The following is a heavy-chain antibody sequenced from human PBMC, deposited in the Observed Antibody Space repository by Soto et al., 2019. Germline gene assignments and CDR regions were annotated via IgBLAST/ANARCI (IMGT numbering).Heavy chain of an antibody. J-gene: IGHJ4*02. V-gene: IGHV3-30-3*01. CDR3: AREDY. Sequence: QVQLVESGGGVVQPGRSLRLSCAASGFSFSTYAMYWVRQAPGKGLEWVTVISYDGTNKYYADSVKGRFTISRDNSEDTLYLQMNSLRAEDTAVYYCAREDYWGQGTLVTVSS. CDR1: GFSFSTYA. CDR2: ISYDGTNK.